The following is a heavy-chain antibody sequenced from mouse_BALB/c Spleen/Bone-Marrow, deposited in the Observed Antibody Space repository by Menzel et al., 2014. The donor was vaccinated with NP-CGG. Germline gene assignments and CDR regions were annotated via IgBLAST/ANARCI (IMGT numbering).Heavy chain of an antibody. CDR2: ISNGGGST. CDR3: ARRTISYDYDGYAMDY. CDR1: GFTFSDYY. V-gene: IGHV5-12*02. D-gene: IGHD2-4*01. J-gene: IGHJ4*01. Sequence: DVKLVESGGGLVKPGGSLKLSCATSGFTFSDYYMYWVRQTPEKGLEWVAYISNGGGSTYYPDTVKGRVIISRDNAKNTVYMQMSRLKSEDTAMYYCARRTISYDYDGYAMDYWGQGTSVTVSS.